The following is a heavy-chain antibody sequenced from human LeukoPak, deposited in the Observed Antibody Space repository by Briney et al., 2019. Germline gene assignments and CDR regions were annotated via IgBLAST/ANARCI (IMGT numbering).Heavy chain of an antibody. CDR3: ARGRQQWLVYFDY. CDR1: GGSFSGYY. CDR2: INHSGST. V-gene: IGHV4-34*01. J-gene: IGHJ4*02. D-gene: IGHD6-19*01. Sequence: SETLSLTCAVYGGSFSGYYWSWIRQPPGKGLEWIGEINHSGSTNYNPSLKSRVTISVDTSKNQFSLKLSSVTAADTAVYYCARGRQQWLVYFDYWGQGTLVTVSS.